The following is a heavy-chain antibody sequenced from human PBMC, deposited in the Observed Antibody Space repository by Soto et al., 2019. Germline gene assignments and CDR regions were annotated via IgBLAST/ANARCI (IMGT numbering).Heavy chain of an antibody. J-gene: IGHJ5*02. CDR1: GGSISYNSYY. CDR3: ARLVVVAPVANA. V-gene: IGHV4-39*02. CDR2: IFYTGTT. Sequence: SETLSLTXSVSGGSISYNSYYWGWIRQPPGKGLEWVGGIFYTGTTYYSPSLKDRVTISVDTSKNSFSLNLTSVTAADTAVYCCARLVVVAPVANAWGQGTLVTVSS. D-gene: IGHD2-2*01.